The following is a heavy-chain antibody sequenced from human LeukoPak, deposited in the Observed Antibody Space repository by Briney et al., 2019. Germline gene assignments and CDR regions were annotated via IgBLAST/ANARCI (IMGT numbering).Heavy chain of an antibody. CDR2: IYYSGST. CDR1: GGSISSSSYC. V-gene: IGHV4-39*07. D-gene: IGHD3-9*01. J-gene: IGHJ4*02. Sequence: SETLSLTCTVSGGSISSSSYCWGWVRQPPGKWLEWIGSIYYSGSTYYNPSLKSRVTISVDTSKNQFSLKLSSVTAADTAVYYCARLSQQYDILTGSKGLLDYWGQGTLVTVSS. CDR3: ARLSQQYDILTGSKGLLDY.